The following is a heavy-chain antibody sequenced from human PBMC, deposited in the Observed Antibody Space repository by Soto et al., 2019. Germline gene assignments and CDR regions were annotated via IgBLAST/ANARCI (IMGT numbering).Heavy chain of an antibody. J-gene: IGHJ6*02. CDR3: ARVSYPLALYGPNYYYYGMDV. Sequence: SETLSLTCTVSGGSISSGDYYWSWIRQPPGKGLEWIGYIYYSGSTYYNPSLKSRVTISVDTSKNQFSLKLSSVTAADTAVYYCARVSYPLALYGPNYYYYGMDVWGQGTTVTVSS. CDR1: GGSISSGDYY. D-gene: IGHD2-8*01. V-gene: IGHV4-30-4*01. CDR2: IYYSGST.